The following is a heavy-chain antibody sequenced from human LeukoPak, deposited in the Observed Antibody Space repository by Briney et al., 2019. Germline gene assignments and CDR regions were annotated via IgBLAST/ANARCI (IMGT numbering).Heavy chain of an antibody. CDR1: GGSFSGYY. CDR3: ASVRRGFGESSKYYAYYYMHV. V-gene: IGHV4-34*01. Sequence: SETLSLTCAVYGGSFSGYYWNWIRQPPGKGLEWIGEINHSGSTYYNPSLKSRVTISVDTSNNQFSLKLSAVTAADTAVYYCASVRRGFGESSKYYAYYYMHVWGNGTTVTIAS. D-gene: IGHD3-10*01. J-gene: IGHJ6*03. CDR2: INHSGST.